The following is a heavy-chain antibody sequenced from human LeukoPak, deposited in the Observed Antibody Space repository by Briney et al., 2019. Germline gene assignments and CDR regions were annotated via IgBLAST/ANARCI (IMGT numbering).Heavy chain of an antibody. V-gene: IGHV1-2*06. Sequence: GASVKVSCKASGYTFTGYYMHWVRQAPGQGLEWMGRINPNSGGTNYAQKFQGRVTMTRDTSISTAYMELSGLRSGDTAVYYCARTSIVRGSYSQGDAFDIWGQGTMVTVSS. D-gene: IGHD1-26*01. J-gene: IGHJ3*02. CDR3: ARTSIVRGSYSQGDAFDI. CDR1: GYTFTGYY. CDR2: INPNSGGT.